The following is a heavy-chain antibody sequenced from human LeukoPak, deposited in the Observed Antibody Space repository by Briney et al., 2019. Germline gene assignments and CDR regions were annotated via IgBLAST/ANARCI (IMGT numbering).Heavy chain of an antibody. D-gene: IGHD5-12*01. CDR1: GDSVSSNSAA. J-gene: IGHJ3*02. CDR2: TYYRSKWYN. Sequence: SQTLSLTCAISGDSVSSNSAAWNWIRQSPSRGLEWLGRTYYRSKWYNDYAVSVKSRITINPDTSKNQFSLQLNSVTPEDTAVYYCARDPLVAVATIVTPGAFDIWGQGTMVTVSS. V-gene: IGHV6-1*01. CDR3: ARDPLVAVATIVTPGAFDI.